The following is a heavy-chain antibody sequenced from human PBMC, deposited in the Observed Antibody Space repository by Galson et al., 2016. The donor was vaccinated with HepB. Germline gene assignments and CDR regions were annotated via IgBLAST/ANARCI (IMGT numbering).Heavy chain of an antibody. CDR2: IYHSGST. CDR1: DASISTTHYY. D-gene: IGHD6-13*01. CDR3: ARHPHSKYSNKWPSYFDY. V-gene: IGHV4-39*01. Sequence: SETLSLTCIVSDASISTTHYYWGWVRQPPGKGLEWIATIYHSGSTYYNPSLMSRVTISVDTSKNQFSLKLSSVTAAETAVYYCARHPHSKYSNKWPSYFDYWGQGTLVSVSS. J-gene: IGHJ4*02.